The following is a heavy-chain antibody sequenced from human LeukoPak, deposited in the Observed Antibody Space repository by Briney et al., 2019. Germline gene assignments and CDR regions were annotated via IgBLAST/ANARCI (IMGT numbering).Heavy chain of an antibody. V-gene: IGHV3-15*01. Sequence: GSLRRSCAASGFTFSNAWMSWVRQAPGKGLEWVGRIKSKTDGGTTDYAAPVKGRFTISRDDSKNTLYLQMNSLKTEDTAVYYCTTDVPPNWFDPWGQGTLVTVSS. CDR2: IKSKTDGGTT. J-gene: IGHJ5*02. D-gene: IGHD2-2*01. CDR3: TTDVPPNWFDP. CDR1: GFTFSNAW.